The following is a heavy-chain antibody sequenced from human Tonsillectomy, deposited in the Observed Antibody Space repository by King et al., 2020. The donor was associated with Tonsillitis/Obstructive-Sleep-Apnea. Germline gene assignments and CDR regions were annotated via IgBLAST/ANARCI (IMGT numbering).Heavy chain of an antibody. Sequence: QVTLKESGHTLEKPTQTLTLTCTFSGFSLSTSGVGVGWIRQPPGQALEWLALIYWDDDKRYSPSLKSRLTITKDTSKTQVVLTMTNMDPVDTATYYCANSPGDRRGDANRYVDLWGRGTLGTVSA. J-gene: IGHJ2*01. D-gene: IGHD3-16*01. CDR1: GFSLSTSGVG. CDR3: ANSPGDRRGDANRYVDL. V-gene: IGHV2-5*02. CDR2: IYWDDDK.